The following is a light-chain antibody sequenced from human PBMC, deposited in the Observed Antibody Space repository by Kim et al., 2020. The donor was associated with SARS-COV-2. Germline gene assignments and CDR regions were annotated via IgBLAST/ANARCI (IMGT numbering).Light chain of an antibody. J-gene: IGKJ1*01. CDR2: DAS. Sequence: EIVLTQSPATLSLSPGDRATLTCWTSDSVSNYLAWYQQKPGQAPRLLIYDASNRAPGIPARFSGSGSGSHFTLTISSLEPEDFAVYYCQRSIKWPRTFGQGTKVDIK. V-gene: IGKV3-11*01. CDR3: QRSIKWPRT. CDR1: DSVSNY.